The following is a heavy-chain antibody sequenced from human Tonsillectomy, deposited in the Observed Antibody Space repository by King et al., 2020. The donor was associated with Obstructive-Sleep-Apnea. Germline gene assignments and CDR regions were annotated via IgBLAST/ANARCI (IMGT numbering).Heavy chain of an antibody. J-gene: IGHJ5*02. Sequence: VQLVQSGAEVKKPGASVKVSCKASGYTFTSYYMHWVRQAPGQGLEWMGIINPSGGSTSYAQKFQGRVTMTRDTSTSTVYMELSSLRSEDTAVYYCARGQGYYDRKGDWFDPWGQGTLVTVSS. V-gene: IGHV1-46*01. CDR2: INPSGGST. CDR1: GYTFTSYY. CDR3: ARGQGYYDRKGDWFDP. D-gene: IGHD3-22*01.